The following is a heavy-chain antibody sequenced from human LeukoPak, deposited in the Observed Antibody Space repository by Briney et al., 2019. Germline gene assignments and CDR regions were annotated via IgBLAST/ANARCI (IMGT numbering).Heavy chain of an antibody. CDR3: ARVLRYFDPRPLLDYYGMDV. CDR1: GYTFTSYG. Sequence: EASVKVSCKASGYTFTSYGISWVRQAPGQGLEWMGWISAYNGNTNYAQKLQGRVTITTDTSTSTAYMELRSLRSDDTAVYYCARVLRYFDPRPLLDYYGMDVWGQGTTVTVSS. V-gene: IGHV1-18*01. CDR2: ISAYNGNT. D-gene: IGHD3-9*01. J-gene: IGHJ6*02.